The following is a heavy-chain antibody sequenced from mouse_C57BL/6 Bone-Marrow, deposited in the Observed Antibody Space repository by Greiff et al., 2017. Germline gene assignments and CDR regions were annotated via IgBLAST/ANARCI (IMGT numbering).Heavy chain of an antibody. D-gene: IGHD4-1*01. CDR3: ARKLGSYAMDY. Sequence: VQLQESGSELVRPGASVKLSCKASGFTFTDYYINWVKQTPEQGLEWIARIYTGSGNTYYTEKFTGKATLSAENSSSTSYMQLSSLTSEVSAVYFCARKLGSYAMDYWGQGTSVTVSS. CDR1: GFTFTDYY. J-gene: IGHJ4*01. V-gene: IGHV1-76*01. CDR2: IYTGSGNT.